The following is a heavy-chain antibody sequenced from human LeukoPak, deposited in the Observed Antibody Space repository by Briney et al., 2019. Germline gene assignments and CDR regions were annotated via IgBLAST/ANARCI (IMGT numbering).Heavy chain of an antibody. CDR1: GYTFTSYY. CDR3: ARVLPSTYYDRGSGAFDI. V-gene: IGHV1-46*01. Sequence: ASVKVSCKASGYTFTSYYMHWVRQAPGQGLEWMGIINPSGGSTSYAQKFQGRVTMTRDTSTSTVYMELSSLRSEDTAVYYCARVLPSTYYDRGSGAFDIWGQGTMDTVSS. J-gene: IGHJ3*02. D-gene: IGHD3-22*01. CDR2: INPSGGST.